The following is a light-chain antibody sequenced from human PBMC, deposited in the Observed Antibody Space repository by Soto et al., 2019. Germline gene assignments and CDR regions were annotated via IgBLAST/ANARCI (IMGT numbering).Light chain of an antibody. CDR3: SSYAGGDVL. CDR1: SGDIGLYNY. CDR2: AVS. Sequence: QSALTQPRSVSGSPGQSITISCTGTSGDIGLYNYDSWYQQHAGKAPKLLIYAVSQRPSGVPDRFSASKSAITASLTISGLQADDEADYYCSSYAGGDVLFGGGTQLTVL. J-gene: IGLJ3*02. V-gene: IGLV2-11*01.